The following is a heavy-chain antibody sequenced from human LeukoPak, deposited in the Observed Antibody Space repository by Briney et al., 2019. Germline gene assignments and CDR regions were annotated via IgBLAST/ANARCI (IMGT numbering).Heavy chain of an antibody. D-gene: IGHD3-3*01. V-gene: IGHV4-39*01. CDR1: GGSISSSSYY. CDR2: IYYSGST. CDR3: ARAPLIYHKSGYYSFDY. J-gene: IGHJ4*02. Sequence: SETLSLTCTVSGGSISSSSYYWGWIRQPPGRGLEWIGSIYYSGSTYYNPSLKSRVTISVDTSKNQFSLKLSSVTAADTAVYYCARAPLIYHKSGYYSFDYWGQGTLVTVSS.